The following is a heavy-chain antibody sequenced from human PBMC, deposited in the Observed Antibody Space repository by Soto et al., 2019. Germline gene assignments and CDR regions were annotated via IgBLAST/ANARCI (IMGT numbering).Heavy chain of an antibody. V-gene: IGHV1-69*02. J-gene: IGHJ4*02. Sequence: GASVKASCKASGGTFSGSTISWVRQAPGQGLEWMGRIIPILGIANYAQKFQGRVTITADKSTSTAYMEQSSLRSEDTAVYYCARVPTSYSNNGFDYWGQGTLVTVSS. CDR2: IIPILGIA. D-gene: IGHD6-13*01. CDR3: ARVPTSYSNNGFDY. CDR1: GGTFSGST.